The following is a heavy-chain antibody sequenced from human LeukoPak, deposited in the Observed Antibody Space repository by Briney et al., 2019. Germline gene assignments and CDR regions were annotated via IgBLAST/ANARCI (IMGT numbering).Heavy chain of an antibody. J-gene: IGHJ3*02. CDR3: ARRTADAFDI. CDR1: GYTFTGYY. Sequence: ASVKVSCKASGYTFTGYYMHWVRQAPGQGLEWMGWISAYNGNTNYAQKLQGRVTMTTDTSTSTAYMELRSLRSDDTAVYYCARRTADAFDIWGQGTMVTVSS. CDR2: ISAYNGNT. V-gene: IGHV1-18*04.